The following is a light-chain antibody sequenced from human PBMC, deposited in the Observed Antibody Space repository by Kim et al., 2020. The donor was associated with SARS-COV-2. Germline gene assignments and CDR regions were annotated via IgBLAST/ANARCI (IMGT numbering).Light chain of an antibody. V-gene: IGLV1-47*01. CDR1: SSNIGPNY. CDR3: AAWDDSLSAWV. Sequence: QLVLTQPPSASGTPGQRVTVTCSGNSSNIGPNYVYWYQHFPGTAPKLLIFRNYQRPSGVPDRFSGSKSGTSASLAIIGLRSEDEADYHCAAWDDSLSAWVFGGGTKVTVL. CDR2: RNY. J-gene: IGLJ3*02.